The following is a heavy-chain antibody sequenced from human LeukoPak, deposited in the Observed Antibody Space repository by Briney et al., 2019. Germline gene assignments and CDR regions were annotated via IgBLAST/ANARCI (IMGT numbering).Heavy chain of an antibody. Sequence: PGGSLRLSCAASGFTFSSYEMNWVRQAPGKGLEWVSYISSSSNTMYYADSVKGRFTISRDNAKNSLYLQMNSLRAEDTALYYCARDGAAWSRDYWGQGTLVTVSS. CDR2: ISSSSNTM. V-gene: IGHV3-48*03. CDR3: ARDGAAWSRDY. CDR1: GFTFSSYE. J-gene: IGHJ4*02. D-gene: IGHD4/OR15-4a*01.